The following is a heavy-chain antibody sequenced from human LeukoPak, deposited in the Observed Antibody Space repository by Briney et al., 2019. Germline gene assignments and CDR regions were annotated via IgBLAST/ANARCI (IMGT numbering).Heavy chain of an antibody. D-gene: IGHD3-10*01. CDR3: ARSGGSGSSNFDY. CDR2: IIPILGIA. Sequence: SVKISCKASGGTFSSYAISWVRQAPGQGLEWMGRIIPILGIANYAQKFQGRVTITADKSTSTAYMELSSLRSEDTAVYYCARSGGSGSSNFDYWGQGTLVTVSS. CDR1: GGTFSSYA. J-gene: IGHJ4*02. V-gene: IGHV1-69*04.